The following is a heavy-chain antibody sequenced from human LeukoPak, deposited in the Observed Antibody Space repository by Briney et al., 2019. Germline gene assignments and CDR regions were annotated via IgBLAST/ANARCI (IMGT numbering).Heavy chain of an antibody. CDR2: IYTSGST. V-gene: IGHV4-4*07. CDR1: GGSISSYY. D-gene: IGHD1-26*01. J-gene: IGHJ4*02. Sequence: SETLSLTCTVSGGSISSYYWSWIRQPAGKGLEWIGRIYTSGSTNYNPSLKSRVTISVDTSKNQFSLKLSSVTAADTAVYYCARTHSGSYSLALDFDYWGQGTLVTVSS. CDR3: ARTHSGSYSLALDFDY.